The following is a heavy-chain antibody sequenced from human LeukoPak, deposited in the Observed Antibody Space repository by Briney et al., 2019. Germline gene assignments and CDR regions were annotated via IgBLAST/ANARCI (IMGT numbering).Heavy chain of an antibody. CDR3: AIERTGYCSGGSCYSGVDY. Sequence: PGGSLRLSCAASGFTFSSYAMHWVRQAPGKGLEWVAVISYDGSNKYYADSVKGRFTISRDNSKNTLYLQMNSLRAEDTAVYYCAIERTGYCSGGSCYSGVDYWGQGTLVTVSS. D-gene: IGHD2-15*01. J-gene: IGHJ4*02. CDR2: ISYDGSNK. V-gene: IGHV3-30-3*01. CDR1: GFTFSSYA.